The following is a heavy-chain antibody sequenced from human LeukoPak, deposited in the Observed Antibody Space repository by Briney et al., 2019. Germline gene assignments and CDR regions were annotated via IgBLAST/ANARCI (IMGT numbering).Heavy chain of an antibody. D-gene: IGHD4-17*01. CDR2: ISAYNGNT. CDR3: ARAKTQGGSDGAYYYYYMDV. J-gene: IGHJ6*03. Sequence: GPSVTVSCKASGYTFTSYGISWVRQAPGQGLEWMGWISAYNGNTNYAQKLQGRVTMTTDTSTSTAYMELRSLRSDDTAVYYCARAKTQGGSDGAYYYYYMDVWGKGTTVTVSS. CDR1: GYTFTSYG. V-gene: IGHV1-18*01.